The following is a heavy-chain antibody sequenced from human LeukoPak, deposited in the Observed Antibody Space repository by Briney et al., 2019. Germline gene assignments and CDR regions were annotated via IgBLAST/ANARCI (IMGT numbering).Heavy chain of an antibody. CDR2: INHSGST. V-gene: IGHV4-39*07. J-gene: IGHJ4*02. CDR1: GGSISSSSYY. CDR3: ARGLRDGYNG. D-gene: IGHD5-24*01. Sequence: TSETLSLTCTVSGGSISSSSYYWGWIRQPPGKGLEWIGEINHSGSTNYNPSLKSRVTISVDTSKNQFSLKLSSVTAADTAVYYCARGLRDGYNGWGQGTLVTVSS.